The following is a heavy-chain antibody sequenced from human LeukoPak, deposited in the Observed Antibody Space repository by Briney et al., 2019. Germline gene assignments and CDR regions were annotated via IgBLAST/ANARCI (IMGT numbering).Heavy chain of an antibody. CDR2: INHSGST. CDR3: ARRQWELAHAFDI. CDR1: GGSISSYY. Sequence: SETLSLTCTVSGGSISSYYWSWIRQPPGKGLEWNGEINHSGSTNYNPSLKSRVTISVDTSKNQFSLKLSSVTAADTAVYYCARRQWELAHAFDIWGQGTMVTVSS. J-gene: IGHJ3*02. V-gene: IGHV4-34*01. D-gene: IGHD1-26*01.